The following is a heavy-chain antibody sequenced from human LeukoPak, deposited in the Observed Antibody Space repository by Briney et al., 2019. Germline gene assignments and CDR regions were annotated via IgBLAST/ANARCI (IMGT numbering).Heavy chain of an antibody. CDR1: GFTFDDYA. D-gene: IGHD5-24*01. CDR2: ISWNSGSI. CDR3: ATAITLSVEDWFDP. V-gene: IGHV3-9*01. J-gene: IGHJ5*02. Sequence: PGRSLRLSCAASGFTFDDYAMHWVRQAPGKGLEWVSGISWNSGSIGYADSVKGRFTISRDNAKNSLYLQMNSLRAEDTAVYYCATAITLSVEDWFDPWGQGTLVTVSS.